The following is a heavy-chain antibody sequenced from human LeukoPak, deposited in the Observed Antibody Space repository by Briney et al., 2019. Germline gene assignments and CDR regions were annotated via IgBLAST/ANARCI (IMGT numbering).Heavy chain of an antibody. Sequence: QAGGSLRLSCAASGFTFSSYWVHWVRQAPGKGLVWVSPINSDGSSTSYADSVKGRFTISRDNAKNTLYLQMDSLRAEDTSVYYCVSAIVTTRNAWDSWGQGTLVTVSS. J-gene: IGHJ4*02. CDR2: INSDGSST. CDR1: GFTFSSYW. D-gene: IGHD1-26*01. V-gene: IGHV3-74*01. CDR3: VSAIVTTRNAWDS.